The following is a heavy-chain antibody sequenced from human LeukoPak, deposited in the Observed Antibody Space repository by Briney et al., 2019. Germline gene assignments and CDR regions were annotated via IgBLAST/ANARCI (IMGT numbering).Heavy chain of an antibody. CDR1: GITFSSFW. CDR3: ARSLFTYYDFWSGYPPDY. D-gene: IGHD3-3*01. CDR2: ISSSGSTI. Sequence: GGSLRLSCAVSGITFSSFWMSWVRQAPGKGLEWVSYISSSGSTIYYADSVKGRFTISRDNAKNSLYLQMNSLRAEDTAVYYCARSLFTYYDFWSGYPPDYWGQGTLVTVSS. V-gene: IGHV3-48*04. J-gene: IGHJ4*02.